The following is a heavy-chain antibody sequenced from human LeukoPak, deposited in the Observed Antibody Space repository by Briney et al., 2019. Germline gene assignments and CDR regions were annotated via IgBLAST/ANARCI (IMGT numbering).Heavy chain of an antibody. CDR2: ISYSGST. D-gene: IGHD3-10*01. CDR1: GGSISSSSYY. J-gene: IGHJ4*02. V-gene: IGHV4-39*01. Sequence: PSETLSLTCTVSGGSISSSSYYWGWIRQPPGKGLEWIGSISYSGSTFYNPSLKSRVTISVDTSKTQFSLKLSSVTAADTAVYYCAKTGIPAPFDYWGQGTLVTVSS. CDR3: AKTGIPAPFDY.